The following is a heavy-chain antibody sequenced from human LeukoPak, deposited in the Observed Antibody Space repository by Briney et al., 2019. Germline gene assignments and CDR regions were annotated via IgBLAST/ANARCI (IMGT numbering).Heavy chain of an antibody. CDR3: ARYCSGASCYLGLDY. D-gene: IGHD2-2*01. V-gene: IGHV3-23*01. Sequence: GGSLRLSCAASGFTFNNYFMTWVRPAPGKGLEWVSTISGSAGSTYYADFVKGLFTISRDNSRNTLYLQMNSLRADDTAVYYCARYCSGASCYLGLDYWGQGTLVTVSS. CDR2: ISGSAGST. J-gene: IGHJ4*02. CDR1: GFTFNNYF.